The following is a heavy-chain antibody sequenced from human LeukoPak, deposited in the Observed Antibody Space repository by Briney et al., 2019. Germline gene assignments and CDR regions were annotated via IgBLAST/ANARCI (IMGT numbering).Heavy chain of an antibody. J-gene: IGHJ4*02. V-gene: IGHV4-59*08. CDR2: TYYSGST. CDR1: GGSISSYY. CDR3: ARAGEFYFDSSGYV. Sequence: SETLSLTCTVSGGSISSYYWSWIRQPPGKGLEWIGYTYYSGSTNYNPSLKSRVTISVDTCKNQFSLRLSSVTAADTAVYYCARAGEFYFDSSGYVWGQGTLVTVSS. D-gene: IGHD3-22*01.